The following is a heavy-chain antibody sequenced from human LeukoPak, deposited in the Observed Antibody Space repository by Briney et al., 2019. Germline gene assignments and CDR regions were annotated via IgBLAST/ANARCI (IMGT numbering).Heavy chain of an antibody. Sequence: PGRSLRLSCAASGFTFSGYAMHWVRQAPGKGLEWVGRVKSKADDGTTDYAAPVQGRFTISRDDSKNTLSLQMNSLKTEDTAVYYCATEGGSGSYYGDDAFDIWGQGTMVTVSS. J-gene: IGHJ3*02. CDR1: GFTFSGYA. V-gene: IGHV3-15*01. CDR3: ATEGGSGSYYGDDAFDI. D-gene: IGHD3-10*01. CDR2: VKSKADDGTT.